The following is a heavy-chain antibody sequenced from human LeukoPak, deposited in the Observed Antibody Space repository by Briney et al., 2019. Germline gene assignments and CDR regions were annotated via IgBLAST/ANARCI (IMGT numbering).Heavy chain of an antibody. V-gene: IGHV1-18*01. D-gene: IGHD3-22*01. J-gene: IGHJ4*02. Sequence: ASVKVSCKASGYTFATYGISWVRQAPGQGLEWMGWINLYNGNTHYAQKLQGRVTLTTDTSTSTAYMELRSLRSDDPAVYYCARVRPMIVQVDYWGQGTLVTVSS. CDR1: GYTFATYG. CDR2: INLYNGNT. CDR3: ARVRPMIVQVDY.